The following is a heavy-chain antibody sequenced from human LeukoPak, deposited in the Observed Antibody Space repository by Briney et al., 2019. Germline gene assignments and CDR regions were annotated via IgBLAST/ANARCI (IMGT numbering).Heavy chain of an antibody. D-gene: IGHD1-1*01. CDR3: ARRKGYVGWFDP. V-gene: IGHV3-48*01. J-gene: IGHJ5*02. Sequence: GGSLRLSCAASGFTFSSYSMNWVRQAPGKGLEWVSYISRSSSTMYYEDSVKGRFTISRDNAKNSLYLQMNSLRAEDTAVYYCARRKGYVGWFDPWGQGTLVTVSS. CDR2: ISRSSSTM. CDR1: GFTFSSYS.